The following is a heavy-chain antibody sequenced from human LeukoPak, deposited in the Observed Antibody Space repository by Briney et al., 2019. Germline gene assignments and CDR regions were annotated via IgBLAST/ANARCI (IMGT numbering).Heavy chain of an antibody. V-gene: IGHV1-8*02. CDR2: MNPNSGST. D-gene: IGHD6-19*01. Sequence: ASVKVSCKASGYTFTGYYMHWVRQAPGQGLECMGWMNPNSGSTGYAQKFQGRVTMTRNTSINTAYMELSDLRSEDTAVYYCATISSGWHSDEYWGQGTLVTVSS. CDR1: GYTFTGYY. J-gene: IGHJ4*02. CDR3: ATISSGWHSDEY.